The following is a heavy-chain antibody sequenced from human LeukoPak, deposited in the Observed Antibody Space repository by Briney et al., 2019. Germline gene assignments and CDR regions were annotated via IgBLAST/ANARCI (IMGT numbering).Heavy chain of an antibody. Sequence: LSLTCTVSGGSISSYYWSWIRQPPGKGLEWVSYISSSGSTIYYADSVKGRFTISRDNAKNSLYLQMNSLRAEDTAVYYCASPRLGKWLFDYWGQGTLVTVSS. CDR3: ASPRLGKWLFDY. J-gene: IGHJ4*02. CDR1: GGSISSYY. V-gene: IGHV3-11*01. D-gene: IGHD5-12*01. CDR2: ISSSGSTI.